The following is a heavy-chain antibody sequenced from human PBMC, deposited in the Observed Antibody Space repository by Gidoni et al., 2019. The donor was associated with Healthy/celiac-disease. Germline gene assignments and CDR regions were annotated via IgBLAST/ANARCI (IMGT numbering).Heavy chain of an antibody. CDR1: GFTFSSYG. J-gene: IGHJ4*02. CDR2: IWYDGSNK. Sequence: QVNLVHSGGGVYHPGGSLRFPCAASGFTFSSYGMHWVRQTPGKGLEWVAVIWYDGSNKYYADSVKGRFTISRDNSENTLYLQMNSLRAEDTAVYYCARDQGPYGDYYFDYWGQGTLVTVSS. D-gene: IGHD4-17*01. V-gene: IGHV3-33*01. CDR3: ARDQGPYGDYYFDY.